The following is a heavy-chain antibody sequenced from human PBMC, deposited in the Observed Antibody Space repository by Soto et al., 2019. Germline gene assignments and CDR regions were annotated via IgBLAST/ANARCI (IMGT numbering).Heavy chain of an antibody. CDR1: GFTFSSYG. CDR2: IWYDGSNK. D-gene: IGHD2-15*01. CDR3: APSCSGGSCYSNY. J-gene: IGHJ4*02. V-gene: IGHV3-33*01. Sequence: QVQLVESGGGVVQPGRSLRLSCAASGFTFSSYGMHWVRQAPGKGLEWVAVIWYDGSNKYYADSVKGRFTISRDNSKNTLYLQMNSLRAEDTAVYYCAPSCSGGSCYSNYWGQGTLATVSS.